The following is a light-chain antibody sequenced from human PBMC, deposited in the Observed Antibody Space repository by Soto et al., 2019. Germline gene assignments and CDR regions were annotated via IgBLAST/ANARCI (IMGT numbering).Light chain of an antibody. CDR3: QQYGSSPPIT. V-gene: IGKV3D-20*01. J-gene: IGKJ5*01. CDR1: QSVSTNY. CDR2: DAS. Sequence: EIVLTQSPATLSLSPLERATLSCGSSQSVSTNYLAWYQQKPGLAPRLLIYDASSRATGISDRFSGSGSGTDFTLTISRLEPEDFAVYYCQQYGSSPPITFGQGTRLEIK.